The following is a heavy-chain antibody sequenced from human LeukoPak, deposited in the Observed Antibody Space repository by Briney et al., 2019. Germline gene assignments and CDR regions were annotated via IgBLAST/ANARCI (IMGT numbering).Heavy chain of an antibody. D-gene: IGHD4-23*01. CDR1: GGSVRSYF. V-gene: IGHV4-59*02. CDR3: AREEAWVIDN. CDR2: IPYTEST. J-gene: IGHJ4*02. Sequence: SEALSLTCTVSGGSVRSYFWGWIRQPPGKGLEWIGYIPYTESTNYNPSLKSRVTISLDTSKNQFSLKLSSVTAADTAVCYCAREEAWVIDNWGRGTLVTVSS.